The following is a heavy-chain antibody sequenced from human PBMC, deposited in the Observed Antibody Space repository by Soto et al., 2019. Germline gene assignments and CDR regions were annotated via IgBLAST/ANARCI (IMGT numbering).Heavy chain of an antibody. J-gene: IGHJ4*02. CDR1: GFTFSSYG. Sequence: GGSLRLSCAASGFTFSSYGMHWVRQAPGKGLEWVAVIWYDGSNKYYADSVKGRFTISRDNSKNTLYLQMNSLRAEDTAVYYCARGKRITMVRGVQPATLDYWGQGTLVTVSS. V-gene: IGHV3-33*01. D-gene: IGHD3-10*01. CDR2: IWYDGSNK. CDR3: ARGKRITMVRGVQPATLDY.